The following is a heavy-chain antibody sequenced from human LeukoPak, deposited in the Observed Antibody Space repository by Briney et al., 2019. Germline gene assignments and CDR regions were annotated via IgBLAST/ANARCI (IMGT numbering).Heavy chain of an antibody. CDR2: INPSGGST. D-gene: IGHD3-22*01. CDR1: GGTFSSYA. CDR3: ARDQGGIYDSSGYYPDC. J-gene: IGHJ4*02. V-gene: IGHV1-46*01. Sequence: ASVKVSCKASGGTFSSYAISWVRQAPGQGLEWMGIINPSGGSTSYAQKFQGRVTMTRDTSTSTVYMELSSLRSEDTAVYYCARDQGGIYDSSGYYPDCWGQGTLVTVSS.